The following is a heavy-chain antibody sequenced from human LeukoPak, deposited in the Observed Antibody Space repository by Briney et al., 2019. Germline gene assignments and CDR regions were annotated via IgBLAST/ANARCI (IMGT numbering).Heavy chain of an antibody. CDR1: TPSPASFA. CDR3: AKDHKTAYGFDY. CDR2: ISVGGRT. D-gene: IGHD2-21*02. J-gene: IGHJ4*02. Sequence: GRSMSPASALDTPSPASFATKCDRHAPGKGLEWVSSISVGGRTNYADSVKGWFTISRDISKNTLDLQMNSLRAEDTAVYYWAKDHKTAYGFDYWGQGTLVTVSS. V-gene: IGHV3-23*01.